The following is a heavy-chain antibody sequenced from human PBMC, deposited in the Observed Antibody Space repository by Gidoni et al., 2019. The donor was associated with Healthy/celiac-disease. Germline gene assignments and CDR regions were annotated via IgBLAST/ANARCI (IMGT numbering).Heavy chain of an antibody. V-gene: IGHV3-66*01. Sequence: EVQLVESGGGLVQPGGSLRLSCAASGFTVSRHYMSWVRQAPGKGLEWVSVIYSGGSTYYADSVKGRFTISRDNSKNTLYLQMNSLRAEDTAVYYCARERTTVYYYYGMDVWGQGTTVTVSS. CDR1: GFTVSRHY. CDR2: IYSGGST. CDR3: ARERTTVYYYYGMDV. D-gene: IGHD4-17*01. J-gene: IGHJ6*02.